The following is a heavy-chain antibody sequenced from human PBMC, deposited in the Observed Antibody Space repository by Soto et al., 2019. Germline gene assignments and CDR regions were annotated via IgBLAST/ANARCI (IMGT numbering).Heavy chain of an antibody. CDR3: ARDCAAGSYYYGMDV. Sequence: QVQLVESGGGVVQPGRSLRLSCAASGFTFSSYGLHWVRQAPGKGLEWVAVIWYDGSNKYYADSVKGRFTISRDNSKNTLYLQMNSLRAEDTAVYYCARDCAAGSYYYGMDVWGQGTTVTVSS. CDR2: IWYDGSNK. CDR1: GFTFSSYG. J-gene: IGHJ6*02. V-gene: IGHV3-33*01. D-gene: IGHD6-13*01.